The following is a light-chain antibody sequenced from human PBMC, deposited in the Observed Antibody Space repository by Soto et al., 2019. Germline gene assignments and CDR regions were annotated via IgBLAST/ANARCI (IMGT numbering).Light chain of an antibody. CDR2: AAS. V-gene: IGKV1-39*01. Sequence: IQMTQSPSSLSASVGDRVTITCRASQSISSYLNWYQQKPGKAPKLLIYAASSLQSGVPSRFSGSGSGTDFTPTISSLQPEDFATYYCQQSYSTPRTFGQGTKVDIK. CDR3: QQSYSTPRT. J-gene: IGKJ1*01. CDR1: QSISSY.